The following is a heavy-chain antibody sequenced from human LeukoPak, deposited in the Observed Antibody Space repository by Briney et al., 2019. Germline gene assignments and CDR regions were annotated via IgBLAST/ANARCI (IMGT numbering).Heavy chain of an antibody. Sequence: GASVKVSCRASGYTFTAYYIHWVRQAPGQGLEWMGWINPNSGDTTLPQRFQGRVTMTRDTSTSTVYMELSSLRSEDTAVYYCARAGGYYDFWSGYYTSYYYYMDVWGKGTTVTVSS. J-gene: IGHJ6*03. D-gene: IGHD3-3*01. CDR1: GYTFTAYY. V-gene: IGHV1-2*02. CDR2: INPNSGDT. CDR3: ARAGGYYDFWSGYYTSYYYYMDV.